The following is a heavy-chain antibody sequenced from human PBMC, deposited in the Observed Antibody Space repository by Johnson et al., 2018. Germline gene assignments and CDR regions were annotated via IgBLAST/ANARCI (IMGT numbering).Heavy chain of an antibody. J-gene: IGHJ1*01. Sequence: VQLVQSGGGLVQXGRSLRLSCAASGFTFDDYAIHWVRPAPGKGLEWVSGISWNAGSIGYADSVKGRFTISRDNAKNSLYLQMNSLRAEDTALYYCAKDMGSSWLVGYFQHWGQGTLVTVSS. CDR1: GFTFDDYA. V-gene: IGHV3-9*01. D-gene: IGHD6-19*01. CDR2: ISWNAGSI. CDR3: AKDMGSSWLVGYFQH.